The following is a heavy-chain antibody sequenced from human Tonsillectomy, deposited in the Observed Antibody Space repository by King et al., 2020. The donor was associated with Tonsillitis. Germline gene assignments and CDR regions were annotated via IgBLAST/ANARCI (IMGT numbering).Heavy chain of an antibody. CDR3: VGRRVLRGGGYGDYVDDYFYYYGLDV. CDR2: ISGSGGST. V-gene: IGHV3-23*04. CDR1: GFTFSKYA. D-gene: IGHD4-17*01. Sequence: VQLVESGGGLAQPGGSLRLSCAASGFTFSKYAMSWVRQAPGKGLEWVSAISGSGGSTYYADSVKGRFTISRDKSKNTLYLQMKSLRAEDTDVYYCVGRRVLRGGGYGDYVDDYFYYYGLDVWGQGTTVTVSS. J-gene: IGHJ6*02.